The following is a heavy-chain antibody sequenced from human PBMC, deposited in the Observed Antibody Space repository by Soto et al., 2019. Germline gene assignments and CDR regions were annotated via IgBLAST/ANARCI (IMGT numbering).Heavy chain of an antibody. V-gene: IGHV3-49*03. Sequence: GGSLRLSCTASGFTFGDYAMSWFRQAPGKGLEWVGFIRSKAYGGTTEYAASVKGRFTISRDDSKSIAYLQMNSLKTEDTAVYYCTRDPYCTNGVCHRRYYWGQGTLVTVSS. J-gene: IGHJ4*02. D-gene: IGHD2-8*01. CDR3: TRDPYCTNGVCHRRYY. CDR1: GFTFGDYA. CDR2: IRSKAYGGTT.